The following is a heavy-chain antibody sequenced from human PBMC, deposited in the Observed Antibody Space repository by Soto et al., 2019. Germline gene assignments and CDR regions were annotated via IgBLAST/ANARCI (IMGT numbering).Heavy chain of an antibody. J-gene: IGHJ3*02. CDR3: ATLSRLNAFAI. D-gene: IGHD3-3*02. CDR1: GYAFASCA. V-gene: IGHV1-3*01. Sequence: ASVKVSCKASGYAFASCAMHWVRQAPGQRLEWMGWINAGNGNTKYSQKFQGRVTITRDTSASTAYMELSSLRSEDTAVYYCATLSRLNAFAIWGQGTMVTVSS. CDR2: INAGNGNT.